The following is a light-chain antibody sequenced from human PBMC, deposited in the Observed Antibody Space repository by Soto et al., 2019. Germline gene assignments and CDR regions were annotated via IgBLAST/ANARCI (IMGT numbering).Light chain of an antibody. CDR2: EVT. CDR1: SSDVGSHNL. V-gene: IGLV2-23*02. CDR3: CSYGGSRAV. J-gene: IGLJ7*01. Sequence: QSALTQPASVSGSPGQSITISCTGTSSDVGSHNLVSWYQQHPGQAPKLMIYEVTKRPLGVSTRFSASKSGNTASLTISGRQAEDEADYYGCSYGGSRAVFGGGTQLTVL.